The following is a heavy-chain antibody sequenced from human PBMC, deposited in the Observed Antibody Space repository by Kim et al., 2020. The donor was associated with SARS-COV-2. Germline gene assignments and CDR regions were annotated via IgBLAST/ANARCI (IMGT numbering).Heavy chain of an antibody. CDR2: T. Sequence: TNNADPVKGRFTIPRDNAKNSLYLQMNSLRAEDTAVYYCAREGVIAVAGTWGQGTLVTVSS. V-gene: IGHV3-11*05. J-gene: IGHJ4*02. D-gene: IGHD6-19*01. CDR3: AREGVIAVAGT.